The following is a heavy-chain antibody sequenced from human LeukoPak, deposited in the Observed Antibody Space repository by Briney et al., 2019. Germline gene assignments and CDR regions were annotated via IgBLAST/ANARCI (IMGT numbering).Heavy chain of an antibody. D-gene: IGHD3-10*01. CDR3: AKRFFRGRGTSAGFDC. J-gene: IGHJ4*02. CDR1: GFTFSSYG. V-gene: IGHV3-30*18. Sequence: GGSLRLSCAASGFTFSSYGLHWVRQAPDKGLEWVAVISYDGSNKYYADSVKGRFTISRDNSKDTLYLYMNSLRAEDTAVYYCAKRFFRGRGTSAGFDCWGQGTLVTVSS. CDR2: ISYDGSNK.